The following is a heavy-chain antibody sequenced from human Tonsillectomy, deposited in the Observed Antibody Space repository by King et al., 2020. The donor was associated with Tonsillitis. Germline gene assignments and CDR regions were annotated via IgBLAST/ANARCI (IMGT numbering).Heavy chain of an antibody. J-gene: IGHJ4*02. D-gene: IGHD3-16*02. Sequence: VQLVESGGGVVQPGRSLRLSCAPSGFTFSQYGIHWVRQAPGKGLEWVAAIQHDGSKEYYADSVKGRFTISRDNFRNTLNLQMNSLRAEDTAIYYCARDDSYTPTCLVYWGQGTLVTVSS. V-gene: IGHV3-33*05. CDR2: IQHDGSKE. CDR1: GFTFSQYG. CDR3: ARDDSYTPTCLVY.